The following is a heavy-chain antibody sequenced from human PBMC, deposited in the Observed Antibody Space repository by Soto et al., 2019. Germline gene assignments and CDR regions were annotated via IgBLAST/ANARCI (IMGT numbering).Heavy chain of an antibody. CDR1: GFTFSSYE. Sequence: EVQLVESGGGLVQPGGSLRLSCAASGFTFSSYEMNWVRQAPGKGLEWVSYISSSGSTIYYADSVKGRFTISRDNAKNSLYLQMNSLRAEDTAVYYCARPPDYEVFDWGQGTLVTVSS. CDR3: ARPPDYEVFD. CDR2: ISSSGSTI. V-gene: IGHV3-48*03. J-gene: IGHJ4*02. D-gene: IGHD3-16*01.